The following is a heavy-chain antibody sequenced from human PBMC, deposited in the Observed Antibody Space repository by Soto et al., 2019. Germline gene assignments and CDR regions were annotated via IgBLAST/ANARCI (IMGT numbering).Heavy chain of an antibody. CDR2: ISGSGGST. D-gene: IGHD3-9*01. CDR3: AKVNSIALRYFDCPPILS. J-gene: IGHJ5*02. Sequence: GGSLRLSCAASGFTFSSYAMSWVRQAPGKGLEWVSGISGSGGSTYYADSVKVRFTISRDNSKNTLYLQMNSLRVEDTAVNYCAKVNSIALRYFDCPPILSWGQGTLVTVSS. CDR1: GFTFSSYA. V-gene: IGHV3-23*01.